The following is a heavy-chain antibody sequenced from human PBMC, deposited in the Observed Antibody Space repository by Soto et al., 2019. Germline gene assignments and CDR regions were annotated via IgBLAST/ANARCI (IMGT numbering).Heavy chain of an antibody. CDR2: ISTFNGIP. D-gene: IGHD3-16*01. J-gene: IGHJ4*02. CDR3: ARDGGDDYGDY. V-gene: IGHV1-18*01. Sequence: QVQLVQSGAEVKRPGASVKVSRKTSGYTFTSYGISWVRQAPGHGLEWMGWISTFNGIPNYAQKFQGRVAMTRDTSTNTAYMEVRSLRSDDTAVYYCARDGGDDYGDYWGQGTLVTVSS. CDR1: GYTFTSYG.